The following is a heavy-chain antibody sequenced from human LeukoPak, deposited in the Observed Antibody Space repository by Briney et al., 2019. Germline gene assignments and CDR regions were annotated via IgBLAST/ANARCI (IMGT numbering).Heavy chain of an antibody. CDR1: GFTFSSYA. CDR2: ISGSGGST. Sequence: GGSLRLSCAASGFTFSSYAMSWVRQAPGKGLEWVSAISGSGGSTYYADSVKGWFTISRDNSKNTLYLQMNSLRAEDTAVYYCARNLDIVVVVAATDYWGQGTLVTVSS. CDR3: ARNLDIVVVVAATDY. D-gene: IGHD2-15*01. V-gene: IGHV3-23*01. J-gene: IGHJ4*02.